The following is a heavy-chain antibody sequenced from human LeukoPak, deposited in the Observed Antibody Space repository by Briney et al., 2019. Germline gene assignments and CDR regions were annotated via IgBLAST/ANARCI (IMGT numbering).Heavy chain of an antibody. CDR1: GGSFSGYY. Sequence: SETLSLTCAVYGGSFSGYYWSWIRQPPGKGLEWIGEINHSGSTNYNPSLKSRVTISVDTSKNQLSLKLSSVTAADTAVYYCARDLDYGDYVNWFDPWGQGTLVTVSS. CDR3: ARDLDYGDYVNWFDP. V-gene: IGHV4-34*01. CDR2: INHSGST. D-gene: IGHD4-17*01. J-gene: IGHJ5*02.